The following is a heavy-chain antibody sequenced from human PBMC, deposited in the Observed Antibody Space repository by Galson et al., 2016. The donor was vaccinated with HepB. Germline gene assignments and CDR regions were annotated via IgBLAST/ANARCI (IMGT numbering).Heavy chain of an antibody. D-gene: IGHD5-24*01. CDR2: INSDGSST. V-gene: IGHV3-74*01. Sequence: SLRLSCGASGLTFSSSWMHWVRQAPGKGLVWVSRINSDGSSTSYADSVKGRFTISRDNAKNTLYLQMNSLRAEDTAVYYCARRMATITSFDYWGQGTLVTVSS. J-gene: IGHJ4*02. CDR1: GLTFSSSW. CDR3: ARRMATITSFDY.